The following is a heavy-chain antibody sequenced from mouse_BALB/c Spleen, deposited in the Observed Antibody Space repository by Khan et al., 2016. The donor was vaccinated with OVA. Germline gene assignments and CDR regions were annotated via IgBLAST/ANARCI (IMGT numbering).Heavy chain of an antibody. J-gene: IGHJ3*01. D-gene: IGHD2-10*01. CDR1: GFNIKDTY. CDR2: IDPANGSA. CDR3: GTYSGLAQ. Sequence: VQLQQSGAELVKPGASVKLSCTASGFNIKDTYMHWVKERPEQGLEWIGRIDPANGSAKYDPKFQGKATITADTSSKTVYLQCGSLTSEDTAVDYCGTYSGLAQWGQGTPVTVSA. V-gene: IGHV14-3*02.